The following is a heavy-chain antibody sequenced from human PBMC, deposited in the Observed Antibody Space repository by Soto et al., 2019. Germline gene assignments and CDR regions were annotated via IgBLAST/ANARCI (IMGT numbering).Heavy chain of an antibody. D-gene: IGHD3-9*01. Sequence: SETLSLTCGVNDGFFSGYSWTWIRQPPGKGLEWIGEINNRGGTTYNPSLKSRATIAIDTSKSQFTLTLSSVTAADTALYYCARSYYDILSGYYTWGKGTQVTVSS. V-gene: IGHV4-34*01. J-gene: IGHJ5*02. CDR2: INNRGGT. CDR1: DGFFSGYS. CDR3: ARSYYDILSGYYT.